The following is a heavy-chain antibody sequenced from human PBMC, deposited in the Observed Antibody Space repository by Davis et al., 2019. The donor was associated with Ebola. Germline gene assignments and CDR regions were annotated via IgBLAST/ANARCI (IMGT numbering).Heavy chain of an antibody. J-gene: IGHJ4*02. CDR1: GFTSGCCA. CDR3: ARADWPTEWKTDY. V-gene: IGHV3-21*06. Sequence: GESLKISCTASGFTSGCCAMNWVRQAPGKGLEWVSGIGSSSNGRHYADSVKGRFTISRDNAKNSLSLQMNSLRAEDTAVYYCARADWPTEWKTDYWGQGTLVTVSS. D-gene: IGHD3-9*01. CDR2: IGSSSNGR.